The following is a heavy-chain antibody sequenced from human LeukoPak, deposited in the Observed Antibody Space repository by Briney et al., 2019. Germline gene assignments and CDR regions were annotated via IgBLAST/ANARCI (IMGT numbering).Heavy chain of an antibody. V-gene: IGHV4-59*01. J-gene: IGHJ4*02. CDR2: IYYSGST. D-gene: IGHD3-16*02. CDR3: ARDVKYDYVWGSYRSLEYYFDY. CDR1: GGSISSYY. Sequence: SETLSLTCTVSGGSISSYYWSWIRQPPGKGLEWIGYIYYSGSTNYNPSLKSRVTISVDTSKNQFSLKLSSVTAADTAVYYCARDVKYDYVWGSYRSLEYYFDYWGQGTLVTVSS.